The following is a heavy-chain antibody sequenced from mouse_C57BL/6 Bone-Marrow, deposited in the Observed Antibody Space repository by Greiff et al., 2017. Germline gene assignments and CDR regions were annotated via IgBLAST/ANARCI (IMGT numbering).Heavy chain of an antibody. V-gene: IGHV1-76*01. CDR1: GYTFTDYY. CDR2: IYPGSGNT. Sequence: QVQLQQSGAELVRPGASVKLSCKASGYTFTDYYINWVKQRPGQGLEWIARIYPGSGNTYYNEKFKGKATLTAEKSSSTAYMQLSSLTSEDSAVYFCASDSSGKAYWGQGTLVTVSA. J-gene: IGHJ3*01. CDR3: ASDSSGKAY. D-gene: IGHD3-2*02.